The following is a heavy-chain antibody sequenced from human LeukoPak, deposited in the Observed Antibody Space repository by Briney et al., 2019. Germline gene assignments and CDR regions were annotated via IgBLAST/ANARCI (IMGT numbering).Heavy chain of an antibody. D-gene: IGHD3-22*01. CDR3: ARDMMIVVTDAFDI. CDR2: IKQDGSEK. V-gene: IGHV3-7*01. Sequence: PGGSLRLSCAASGFTFSSYWMSWVRQAPGKGLEWVANIKQDGSEKYYVDSVKGRFTISRDNAKNSLYLQMNSLRAEDTAVYYCARDMMIVVTDAFDIWGQGTMVTVSS. CDR1: GFTFSSYW. J-gene: IGHJ3*02.